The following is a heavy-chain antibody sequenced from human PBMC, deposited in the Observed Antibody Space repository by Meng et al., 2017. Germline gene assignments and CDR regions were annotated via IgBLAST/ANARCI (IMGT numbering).Heavy chain of an antibody. V-gene: IGHV1-2*02. J-gene: IGHJ4*02. CDR3: ARDWDHYYGSGSYSPFAY. D-gene: IGHD3-10*01. Sequence: ASVKVSCKASGYTFTGYYMHWVRQAPGQGLEWMGWINPNSGGTNYAQKFQGRVTMTRDTSISTAYMELSRLRSDDTAVYYCARDWDHYYGSGSYSPFAYWGQGTLVTVSS. CDR2: INPNSGGT. CDR1: GYTFTGYY.